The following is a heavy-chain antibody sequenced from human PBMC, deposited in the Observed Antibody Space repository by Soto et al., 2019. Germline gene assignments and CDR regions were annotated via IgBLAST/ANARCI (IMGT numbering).Heavy chain of an antibody. Sequence: QVQLQESGPGLVKPSQTLSLTCTVSGGSIRSGDYYWSWIRQHPGKGLEWIGYNYYSGSTYYNPSLKCRIIISVATSKYQFSLKLSSVTAADTAVYYCASGQADMDFWGQGTKVTVSS. CDR3: ASGQADMDF. CDR1: GGSIRSGDYY. J-gene: IGHJ6*02. V-gene: IGHV4-31*03. CDR2: NYYSGST.